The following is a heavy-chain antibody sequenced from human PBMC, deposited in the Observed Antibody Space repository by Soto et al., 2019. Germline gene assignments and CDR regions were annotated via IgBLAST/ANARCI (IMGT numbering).Heavy chain of an antibody. CDR1: GFTFSSYS. V-gene: IGHV3-33*08. CDR3: ARDCITGTVRFGYYYYYYMDV. J-gene: IGHJ6*03. D-gene: IGHD1-20*01. Sequence: GGSLRLSCAASGFTFSSYSMNWVRQAPGKGLEWVASIRYNGSNKYYADSVKGRFTISRDNSKNTLYLQMNSLRAEDTAVYYCARDCITGTVRFGYYYYYYMDVWGKGTTVTVSS. CDR2: IRYNGSNK.